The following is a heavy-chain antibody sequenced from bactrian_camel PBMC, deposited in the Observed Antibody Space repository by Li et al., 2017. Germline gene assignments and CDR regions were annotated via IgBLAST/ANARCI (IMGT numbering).Heavy chain of an antibody. V-gene: IGHV3S54*01. CDR1: EYTFRTFSKHC. J-gene: IGHJ4*01. CDR2: VYFGGGST. D-gene: IGHD6*01. CDR3: THTVLG. Sequence: HVQLVESGGGPAQAGGSLRFSCTASEYTFRTFSKHCLGWFRQAPGKEREGVAFVYFGGGSTYYADSVKGRFTISQDNAKNTLYLQLSSLRTEDTAVYYCTHTVLGWGQGTQVTVS.